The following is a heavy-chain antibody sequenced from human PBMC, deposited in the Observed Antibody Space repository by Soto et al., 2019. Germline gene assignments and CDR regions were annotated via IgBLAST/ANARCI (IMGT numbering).Heavy chain of an antibody. CDR3: ARGLIVAQIIDI. V-gene: IGHV1-3*01. D-gene: IGHD2-15*01. J-gene: IGHJ3*02. CDR2: INAGNGNT. Sequence: ASVKVSCKASGYTFTSYAMHWVRQAPGQRLEWMGWINAGNGNTKYSQKFQGRVTITRDTSASTAYMELSSLRSEDTAVYYCARGLIVAQIIDIWGQGTMVTVSS. CDR1: GYTFTSYA.